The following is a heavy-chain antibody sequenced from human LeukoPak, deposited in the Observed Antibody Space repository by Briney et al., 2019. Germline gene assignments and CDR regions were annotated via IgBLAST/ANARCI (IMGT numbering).Heavy chain of an antibody. V-gene: IGHV1-69*05. CDR3: ARDRYSGSYY. CDR2: IIPIFGTA. Sequence: ASVKVSCKASGGTFSSYAISWVRQAPGQGLEWMGRIIPIFGTANYAQKFQGRVTITTDESTSTAYMELSSLRSEDTAVYYCARDRYSGSYYWGQGTLVTVSS. CDR1: GGTFSSYA. J-gene: IGHJ4*02. D-gene: IGHD1-26*01.